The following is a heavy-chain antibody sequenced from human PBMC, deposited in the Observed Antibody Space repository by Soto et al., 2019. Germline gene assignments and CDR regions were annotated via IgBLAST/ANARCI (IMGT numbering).Heavy chain of an antibody. J-gene: IGHJ3*02. D-gene: IGHD2-2*01. Sequence: GGSLRLSSSASVFTFSSYAMSWVRQAPGKGREWVSAISGSGGSTYYADSVKGRFTISRDNSKNTLYLQMNSLRAEDTAVYYCAKVQVVVPAAIPPRDAFDIWGQGAMVTVSS. CDR3: AKVQVVVPAAIPPRDAFDI. V-gene: IGHV3-23*01. CDR1: VFTFSSYA. CDR2: ISGSGGST.